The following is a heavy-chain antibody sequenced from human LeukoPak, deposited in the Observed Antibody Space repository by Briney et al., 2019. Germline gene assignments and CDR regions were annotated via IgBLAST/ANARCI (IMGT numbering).Heavy chain of an antibody. CDR3: AKSRSGYSPFDY. V-gene: IGHV3-23*01. CDR1: RFTFSSYA. D-gene: IGHD3-3*01. CDR2: ISGSGGST. J-gene: IGHJ4*02. Sequence: PGGPLRLSCAAYRFTFSSYAMSWVRQAPGKGLEWVSAISGSGGSTYYADSVKGRFTISRDNSKNTLYLQMNSLRAEDTAVYYCAKSRSGYSPFDYWGQGTLVTVCS.